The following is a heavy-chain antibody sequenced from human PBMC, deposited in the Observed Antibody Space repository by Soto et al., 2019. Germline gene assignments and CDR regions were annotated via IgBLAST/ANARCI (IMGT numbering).Heavy chain of an antibody. CDR2: IYYSGST. J-gene: IGHJ4*02. V-gene: IGHV4-59*01. D-gene: IGHD3-9*01. Sequence: PSETLSLTCTVSGGSISSYYWSWIRQPPGKGLEWIGYIYYSGSTNYNPSLKSRVTISVDTSKNQFSLKLSSVTAADTAVYYCARVRGLRYFDWFQQIDNLGYYFDYWGQGTLVTVSS. CDR3: ARVRGLRYFDWFQQIDNLGYYFDY. CDR1: GGSISSYY.